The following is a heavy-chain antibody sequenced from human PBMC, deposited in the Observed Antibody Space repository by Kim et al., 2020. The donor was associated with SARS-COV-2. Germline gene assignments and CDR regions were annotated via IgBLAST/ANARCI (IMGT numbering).Heavy chain of an antibody. V-gene: IGHV3-73*01. J-gene: IGHJ4*02. Sequence: ASVKGRFTIARDYAKNTAYLQMNSRKAEDTAVYYCISLRVRMADPPAGIDYWGQGTLVTVSS. D-gene: IGHD2-8*01. CDR3: ISLRVRMADPPAGIDY.